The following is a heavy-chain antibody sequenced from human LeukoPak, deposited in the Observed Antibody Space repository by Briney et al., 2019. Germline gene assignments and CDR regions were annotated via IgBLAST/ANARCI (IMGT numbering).Heavy chain of an antibody. J-gene: IGHJ6*02. Sequence: KPSETLSLTCAVHGGSFSGYYWSWIRQPPGKGLEWIGEINHSGSTNYNPSLKSRVTISVDTSKNQFSLKLSSVTAADTAVYYCARVPELGYSSSWYPRGPGGMDVWGQGTTVTVSS. CDR3: ARVPELGYSSSWYPRGPGGMDV. D-gene: IGHD6-13*01. CDR2: INHSGST. CDR1: GGSFSGYY. V-gene: IGHV4-34*01.